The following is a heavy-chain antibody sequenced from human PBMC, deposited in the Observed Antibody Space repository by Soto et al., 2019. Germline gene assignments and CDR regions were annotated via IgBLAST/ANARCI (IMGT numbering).Heavy chain of an antibody. CDR1: GDSISDSNW. Sequence: QVQLQESGPGLVKPSGTLSLTCTVSGDSISDSNWWTCVRQPPGKGLEWIGEVYHSGRANYNPSLRSRVTMSADTLKNHFNLRLSSVTAADTAVYYCAKTIGSGSYMPFWGQRTLVAVSP. CDR3: AKTIGSGSYMPF. D-gene: IGHD3-10*01. CDR2: VYHSGRA. J-gene: IGHJ4*02. V-gene: IGHV4-4*02.